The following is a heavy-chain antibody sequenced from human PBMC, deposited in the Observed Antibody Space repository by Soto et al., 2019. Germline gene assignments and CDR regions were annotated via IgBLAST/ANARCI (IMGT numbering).Heavy chain of an antibody. Sequence: ASVKFSCKASGYRFTNHGISWVRQAPGQGLEWMGWISGNDGKTKYARKFKGRVTMTTDTSTSTAYMEVRSLRSDDTAVYYCARDFYPLDYYFEHWGKGTLVTVSS. CDR1: GYRFTNHG. D-gene: IGHD1-1*01. CDR2: ISGNDGKT. CDR3: ARDFYPLDYYFEH. V-gene: IGHV1-18*01. J-gene: IGHJ4*02.